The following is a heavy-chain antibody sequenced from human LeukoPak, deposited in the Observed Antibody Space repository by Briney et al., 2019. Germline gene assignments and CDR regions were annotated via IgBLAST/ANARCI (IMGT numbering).Heavy chain of an antibody. CDR2: IYYSGST. J-gene: IGHJ4*02. V-gene: IGHV4-31*03. CDR1: GGSISNGGYY. Sequence: SETLSLTCTVSGGSISNGGYYWSWIRQHPGKGLEWIGYIYYSGSTYYNPSLKSRVTISVDTSKNQFSLKLSSVTAADTAVYYCASRPLDYYDSSGYVFWGQGTLVTVSS. D-gene: IGHD3-22*01. CDR3: ASRPLDYYDSSGYVF.